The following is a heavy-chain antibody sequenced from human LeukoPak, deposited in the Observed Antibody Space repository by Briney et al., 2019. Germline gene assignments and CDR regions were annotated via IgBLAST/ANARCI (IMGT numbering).Heavy chain of an antibody. J-gene: IGHJ4*02. Sequence: PSETLSLTCTVSGGSISSSSYYWSWIRQPAGKGLEWIGRIYTSGSTNYNPSLKSRVTISVDTSKNQFSLKLSSVTAADTAVYYCARVKSSGWYVDYWGQGTLVTVSS. CDR3: ARVKSSGWYVDY. V-gene: IGHV4-61*02. CDR1: GGSISSSSYY. CDR2: IYTSGST. D-gene: IGHD6-19*01.